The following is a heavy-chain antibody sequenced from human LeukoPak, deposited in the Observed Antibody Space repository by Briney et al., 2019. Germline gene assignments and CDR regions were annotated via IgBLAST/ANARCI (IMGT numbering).Heavy chain of an antibody. D-gene: IGHD4-17*01. CDR1: GFSFSSYL. Sequence: GGSLRLSGAASGFSFSSYLLSWVRQAPGKGLEWVSRISGSGGNTFYADSVKGRFTIYRDNSKDALYLQMNSLRAEDTAAYHCAKGRNEDGDAALNYWGQGTLVTVSS. CDR2: ISGSGGNT. J-gene: IGHJ4*02. V-gene: IGHV3-23*01. CDR3: AKGRNEDGDAALNY.